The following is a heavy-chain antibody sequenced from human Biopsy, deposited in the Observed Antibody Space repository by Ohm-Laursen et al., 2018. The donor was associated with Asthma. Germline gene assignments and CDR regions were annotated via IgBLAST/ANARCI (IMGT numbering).Heavy chain of an antibody. CDR2: IRPHTGDT. CDR3: ARAQDYDDSRGYYRSFDY. Sequence: SSVKVSCKASGYTFTSTVYGISWVRQAPGQGLEWMGWIRPHTGDTNYAQMLRGRVTMTTDTSTSTAYMELRGLRSDDTAVYYCARAQDYDDSRGYYRSFDYWGQGTLVTVSS. V-gene: IGHV1-18*01. CDR1: GYTFTSTVYG. J-gene: IGHJ4*02. D-gene: IGHD3-22*01.